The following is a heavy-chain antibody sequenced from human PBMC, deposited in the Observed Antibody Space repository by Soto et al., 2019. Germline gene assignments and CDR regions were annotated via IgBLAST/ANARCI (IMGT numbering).Heavy chain of an antibody. CDR1: GYTFTSYY. D-gene: IGHD1-26*01. J-gene: IGHJ3*02. Sequence: QVRLVQSGAEVRTPGASVRVSCETSGYTFTSYYIHWMRQAPVQGLEWMGIVNPIDDTTGYAQKFHGSPIMTRDASTTPVYMELTSLTSEDPALYYWAREARRDGVGADLSYVFDIWGQGTVATVSS. V-gene: IGHV1-46*01. CDR3: AREARRDGVGADLSYVFDI. CDR2: VNPIDDTT.